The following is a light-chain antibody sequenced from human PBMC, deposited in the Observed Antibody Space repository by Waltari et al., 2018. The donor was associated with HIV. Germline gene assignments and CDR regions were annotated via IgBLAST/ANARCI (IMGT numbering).Light chain of an antibody. CDR2: EVT. J-gene: IGLJ2*01. Sequence: QSALTQPASVSGSPGQSITISCTGTSSDIGNYNLVSWYQQYPGNAPKLMIYEVTKRPSGVSNRFSGSKSGNTASLTISGLQAEDEADYYCQSYDSSLSGSVFGGGTKLTVL. CDR1: SSDIGNYNL. CDR3: QSYDSSLSGSV. V-gene: IGLV2-23*02.